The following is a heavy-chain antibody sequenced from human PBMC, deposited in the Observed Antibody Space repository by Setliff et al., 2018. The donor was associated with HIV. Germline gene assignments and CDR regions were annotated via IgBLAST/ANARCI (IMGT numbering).Heavy chain of an antibody. J-gene: IGHJ2*01. CDR2: IYHSGST. D-gene: IGHD2-15*01. V-gene: IGHV4-38-2*01. Sequence: PSETLSLTCAVSGYSISSGYYWGWIRQPPGKGLEWIGHIYHSGSTSYNPSLKSRVTISVDTSKNQFSLKLSSVTAADTAVYYCASDQTDGGNGEWRFRPRDYWYFDLWGRGTLVTVSS. CDR1: GYSISSGYY. CDR3: ASDQTDGGNGEWRFRPRDYWYFDL.